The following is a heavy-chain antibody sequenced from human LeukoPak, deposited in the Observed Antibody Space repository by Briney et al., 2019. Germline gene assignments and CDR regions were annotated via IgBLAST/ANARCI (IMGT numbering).Heavy chain of an antibody. V-gene: IGHV3-21*01. J-gene: IGHJ5*02. Sequence: GGSLRLSCAASGFTFSSYSMNWVRQAPGKGLEWVSSISSSSSYIYYADSVKGRFTISRDNAKNSLYLQMNSLRAEDTAVYYCARVGGSYWRDWFDPWGQGTLVTVSS. CDR1: GFTFSSYS. D-gene: IGHD1-26*01. CDR3: ARVGGSYWRDWFDP. CDR2: ISSSSSYI.